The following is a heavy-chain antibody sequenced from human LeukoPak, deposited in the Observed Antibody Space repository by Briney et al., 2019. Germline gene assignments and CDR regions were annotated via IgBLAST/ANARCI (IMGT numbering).Heavy chain of an antibody. CDR1: GFTFSSYW. V-gene: IGHV3-74*01. J-gene: IGHJ4*02. CDR3: ARDYRYYDFWSGYYTD. Sequence: GGSLRLSCAVSGFTFSSYWMHWVRQAPGKGLVWVSHINSDGSSTNYADSVKGRFTISRDNAKNTLYLQMNSLRAGDAAVIYCARDYRYYDFWSGYYTDWGQGTLVTVSS. D-gene: IGHD3-3*01. CDR2: INSDGSST.